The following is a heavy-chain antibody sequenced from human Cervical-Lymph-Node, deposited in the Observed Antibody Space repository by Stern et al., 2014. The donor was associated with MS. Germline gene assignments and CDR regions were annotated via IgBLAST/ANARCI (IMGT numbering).Heavy chain of an antibody. CDR2: ITPYNGDS. CDR1: GYTFTYRY. CDR3: VRSALHDDSGASNMDV. V-gene: IGHV1-45*02. J-gene: IGHJ6*02. D-gene: IGHD1-1*01. Sequence: QMQLVQSGAEVKKTGSSVKISCKASGYTFTYRYLHWVRQAPGQALEWMGWITPYNGDSNYAQRFQGRVLFSREMSLRAMYMELTGLTSDDTAIYYCVRSALHDDSGASNMDVWGPGTTVTVSS.